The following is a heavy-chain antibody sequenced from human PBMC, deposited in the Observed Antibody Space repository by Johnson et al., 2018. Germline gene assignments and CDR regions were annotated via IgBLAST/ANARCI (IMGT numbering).Heavy chain of an antibody. CDR1: GGSISSGDYY. CDR2: IYYRGST. Sequence: QVQLQESGPGLVKPSQTLSLTCTVSGGSISSGDYYWSWIRQPPGKGLEWIGYIYYRGSTYYNPSLKSRVTISVDTSKNQFSRKLGAVPAEDTAGYDLAREANYGAGSYYYYYYMDVWGKGTTVTVAS. CDR3: AREANYGAGSYYYYYYMDV. D-gene: IGHD3-10*01. J-gene: IGHJ6*03. V-gene: IGHV4-30-4*01.